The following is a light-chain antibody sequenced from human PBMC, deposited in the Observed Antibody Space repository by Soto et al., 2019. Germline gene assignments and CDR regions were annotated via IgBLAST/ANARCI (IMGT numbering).Light chain of an antibody. CDR3: QQYESLPYT. Sequence: DIQMTQSPSSLSASIGDRVTVSCQASQDIDNYLNWYQQKAGKAPKLLIFDASSLEDGVPSRFSGGGSGTDFTLIIRSLQPEDLATYYCQQYESLPYTFGQGTQLEIK. CDR1: QDIDNY. CDR2: DAS. V-gene: IGKV1-33*01. J-gene: IGKJ2*01.